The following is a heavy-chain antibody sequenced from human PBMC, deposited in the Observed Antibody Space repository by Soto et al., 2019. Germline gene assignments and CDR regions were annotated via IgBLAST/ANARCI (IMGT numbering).Heavy chain of an antibody. Sequence: QAQVVQSGAEVRKPGSSVKLSCKASEGTFNSYAIAWVRQAPGQGLEWMGGIIPHYNTLNYAQKFQDRVTITADDSTPTVYMALSSLRSDDTAVYFCASGASRWYPYFFDSRAQGTLVTVSS. D-gene: IGHD6-13*01. J-gene: IGHJ4*02. CDR1: EGTFNSYA. CDR3: ASGASRWYPYFFDS. CDR2: IIPHYNTL. V-gene: IGHV1-69*01.